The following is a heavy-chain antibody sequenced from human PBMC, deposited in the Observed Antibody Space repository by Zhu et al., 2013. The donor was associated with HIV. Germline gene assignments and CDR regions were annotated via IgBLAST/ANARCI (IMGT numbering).Heavy chain of an antibody. D-gene: IGHD3-10*01. CDR2: IIPIFGTP. CDR1: GGTFSNSA. Sequence: QVQLVQPGAEMKKPGSSVKVSCKASGGTFSNSALSWVRLAPGQGLEWMGGIIPIFGTPLYAQKFKDRITINADKSTTTAYMELSSLKSEDTALYYCARGRDGQLWFRTFDYWGQGTLVTVSS. V-gene: IGHV1-69*06. J-gene: IGHJ4*02. CDR3: ARGRDGQLWFRTFDY.